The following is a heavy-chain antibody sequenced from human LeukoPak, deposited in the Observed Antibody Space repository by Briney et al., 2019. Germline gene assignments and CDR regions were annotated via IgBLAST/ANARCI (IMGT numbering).Heavy chain of an antibody. CDR2: ISSSGSTI. CDR3: AKNGDRGAYCTGGTCYPYFYYYMDV. D-gene: IGHD2-15*01. J-gene: IGHJ6*03. V-gene: IGHV3-48*03. CDR1: GFTFSSYE. Sequence: GGSLRLSCAASGFTFSSYEMNWVRQAPGKGLEWVSYISSSGSTIYYADSVKGRFTISRDNSKNTLYLQMNSLRPEDTAVYYCAKNGDRGAYCTGGTCYPYFYYYMDVWGKGTTVTI.